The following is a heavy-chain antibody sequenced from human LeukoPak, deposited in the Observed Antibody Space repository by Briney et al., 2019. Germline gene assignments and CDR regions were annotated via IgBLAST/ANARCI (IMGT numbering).Heavy chain of an antibody. CDR3: TRDAYNFNDFDY. CDR2: VSSHGNDG. J-gene: IGHJ4*02. V-gene: IGHV3-30*01. Sequence: GGSLSLSCAVSEFPFSHFAMHWVRQAPGKGLEWVAVVSSHGNDGYYADSVKGRFTISRDNSKNTLCLQIDSLRAEDTAIYYCTRDAYNFNDFDYWGQGTLVTVSS. CDR1: EFPFSHFA. D-gene: IGHD5-24*01.